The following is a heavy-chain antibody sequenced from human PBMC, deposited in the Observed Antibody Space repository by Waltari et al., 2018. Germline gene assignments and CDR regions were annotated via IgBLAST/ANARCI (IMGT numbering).Heavy chain of an antibody. CDR3: ARDWGYCSGGSCPFGYYYYYMDV. CDR1: GGSISSYY. V-gene: IGHV4-4*07. J-gene: IGHJ6*03. Sequence: QVQLQESGPGLVKPSETLSLTCTVSGGSISSYYWSWIRQPAGKGLEWIGRIYTSGSTNYTPSLKSRVTMSVDTSKNQFSLKLSSVTAADTAVYYCARDWGYCSGGSCPFGYYYYYMDVWGKGTTVTVSS. CDR2: IYTSGST. D-gene: IGHD2-15*01.